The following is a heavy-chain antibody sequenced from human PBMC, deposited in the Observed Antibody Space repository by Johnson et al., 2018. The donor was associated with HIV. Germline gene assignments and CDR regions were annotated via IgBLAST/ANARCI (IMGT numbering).Heavy chain of an antibody. CDR1: GFIVISNY. V-gene: IGHV3-66*01. CDR3: TTDPWWNGYHAFDV. CDR2: IYSGGST. Sequence: VQLVESGGGLVQPGGSLRLSCVASGFIVISNYMSWVRQAPGKGLEWVSVIYSGGSTYYADSVKGRFTISRDNSKNTLYLQMNSLKTEDTAMYYCTTDPWWNGYHAFDVWGQGTMVTVSS. J-gene: IGHJ3*01. D-gene: IGHD1-1*01.